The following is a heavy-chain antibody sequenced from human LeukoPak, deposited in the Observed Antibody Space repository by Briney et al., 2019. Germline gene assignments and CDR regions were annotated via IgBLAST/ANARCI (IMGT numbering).Heavy chain of an antibody. D-gene: IGHD2-15*01. CDR1: GGSISSGGYS. V-gene: IGHV4-30-2*01. CDR2: IYHSGST. Sequence: SETLSLTCTVSGGSISSGGYSWSWIRQPPGKGLEWIGYIYHSGSTYYNPSLKSRVTISVDRSKNQFSLKLSSVTAADTAVYYCARELGYCSGGSCPRGWFDPWGQRTLVTVSS. CDR3: ARELGYCSGGSCPRGWFDP. J-gene: IGHJ5*02.